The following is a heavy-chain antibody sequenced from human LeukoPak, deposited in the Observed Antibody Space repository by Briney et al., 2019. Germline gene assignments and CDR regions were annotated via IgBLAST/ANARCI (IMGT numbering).Heavy chain of an antibody. V-gene: IGHV4-4*07. CDR3: ARASGYGSGSYLLNYYYGMDV. J-gene: IGHJ6*02. D-gene: IGHD3-10*01. Sequence: SETLSLTCTVSGGSISSYYWSWIRQPAGKGLEWIGRIYTSGSTNYNPSLKSRVTMSVDTSKNQFSLKLSSVTAADTAVYYCARASGYGSGSYLLNYYYGMDVWGQGTTVTVSS. CDR1: GGSISSYY. CDR2: IYTSGST.